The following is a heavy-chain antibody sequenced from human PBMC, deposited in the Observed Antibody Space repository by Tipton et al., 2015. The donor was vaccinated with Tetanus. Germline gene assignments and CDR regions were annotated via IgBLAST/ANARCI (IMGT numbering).Heavy chain of an antibody. V-gene: IGHV1-18*04. CDR1: GGTLRGYA. J-gene: IGHJ6*02. CDR3: ARVQEQRIYFYGMDV. CDR2: INSNNGGT. Sequence: QVQLVQSGAEVKKPGSSVKVSCKASGGTLRGYAITWVRQAPGQGLEWMGCINSNNGGTNYAQKFQGSVTMTTDRSASTAYMDLRRLRPDDTAVYYCARVQEQRIYFYGMDVWGQGTTVTVSS. D-gene: IGHD6-25*01.